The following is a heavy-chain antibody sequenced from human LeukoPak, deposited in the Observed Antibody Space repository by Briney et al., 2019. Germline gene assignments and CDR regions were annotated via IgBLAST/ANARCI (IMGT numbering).Heavy chain of an antibody. V-gene: IGHV3-48*01. CDR3: ARAPYCGGDCYSEYYFDY. D-gene: IGHD2-21*02. Sequence: GGSLRLSCAASGFTFSNYAMSWVRQAPGKGLEWVSYISSSSSTIYYADSVKGRFTISRDNAKNSLYLQMNSLRAEDTAVYYCARAPYCGGDCYSEYYFDYWGQGTLVTVSS. CDR1: GFTFSNYA. J-gene: IGHJ4*02. CDR2: ISSSSSTI.